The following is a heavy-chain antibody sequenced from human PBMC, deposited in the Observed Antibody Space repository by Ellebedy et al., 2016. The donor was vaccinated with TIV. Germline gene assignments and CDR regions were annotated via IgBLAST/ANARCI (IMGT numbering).Heavy chain of an antibody. CDR1: GFTFSNYW. V-gene: IGHV3-7*03. CDR2: INTDGYKT. Sequence: GGSLRLXXAASGFTFSNYWMSWVRQAPGKGLEWVANINTDGYKTYYVDSVKGRFTFSRDNAKNSLYLQMNSLRVEDTAVYYCARGINAPPLDAFDLWGQGTMVTVSS. D-gene: IGHD3-16*01. CDR3: ARGINAPPLDAFDL. J-gene: IGHJ3*01.